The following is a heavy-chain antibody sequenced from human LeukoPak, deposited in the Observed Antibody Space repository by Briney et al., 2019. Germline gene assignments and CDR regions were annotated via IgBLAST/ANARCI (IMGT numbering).Heavy chain of an antibody. CDR1: GFPFSIYE. Sequence: PGGSLRLSCAVSGFPFSIYEMNWVRQAPGKGLERVSNIASSGTPRYYADSVKGRFSISRDNAKNSLYLQMNSLRVEDTAVYYCALLAVASDFDYWGQGALVTVSS. CDR3: ALLAVASDFDY. D-gene: IGHD6-19*01. V-gene: IGHV3-48*03. J-gene: IGHJ4*02. CDR2: IASSGTPR.